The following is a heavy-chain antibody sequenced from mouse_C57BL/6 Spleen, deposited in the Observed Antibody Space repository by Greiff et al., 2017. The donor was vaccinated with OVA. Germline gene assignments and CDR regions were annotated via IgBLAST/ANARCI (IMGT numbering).Heavy chain of an antibody. D-gene: IGHD2-5*01. CDR1: GFTFSSYA. Sequence: EVQLVESGGGLVKPGGSLKLSCAASGFTFSSYAMSWVRQTPEKRLEWVATISDGGSYTYYPDNVKGRFTISRDNAKNNLYLQMSHLKSEDTAMYYCARPYYSNYYAMDYWGQGTSVTVSS. V-gene: IGHV5-4*01. CDR3: ARPYYSNYYAMDY. CDR2: ISDGGSYT. J-gene: IGHJ4*01.